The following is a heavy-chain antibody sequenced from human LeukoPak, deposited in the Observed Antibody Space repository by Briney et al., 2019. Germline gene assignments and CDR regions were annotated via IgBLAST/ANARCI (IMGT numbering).Heavy chain of an antibody. CDR3: ASSPTYYYYMDV. J-gene: IGHJ6*03. V-gene: IGHV1-69*05. CDR2: IIPIFGTA. Sequence: ASVKVSCKASGGTFSSYAISWVRQPPGQGLEWMGGIIPIFGTANYAQKFQGRVTITTDESTSTAYMELSSLRSEDTAVYYCASSPTYYYYMDVWGKGTTVTVSS. CDR1: GGTFSSYA.